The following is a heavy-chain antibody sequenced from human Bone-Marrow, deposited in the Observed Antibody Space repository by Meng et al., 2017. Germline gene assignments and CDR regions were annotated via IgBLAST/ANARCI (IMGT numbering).Heavy chain of an antibody. D-gene: IGHD3-10*01. CDR1: GFTFSDYY. V-gene: IGHV3-11*04. J-gene: IGHJ5*02. CDR3: AGDYYGSGSYGRFDP. Sequence: GESLKIPCAASGFTFSDYYMSWIRQAPGKGLEWVSYISSSGSTIYYADSVKGRFTISRDNAKNSLYLQMNSLRAENTAVYYCAGDYYGSGSYGRFDPWGQGTLVTVSS. CDR2: ISSSGSTI.